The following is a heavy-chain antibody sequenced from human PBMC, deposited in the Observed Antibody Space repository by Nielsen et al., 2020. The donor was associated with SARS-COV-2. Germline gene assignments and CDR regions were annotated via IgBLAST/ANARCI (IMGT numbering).Heavy chain of an antibody. J-gene: IGHJ4*02. V-gene: IGHV3-9*01. D-gene: IGHD6-13*01. CDR2: ISWNSGSI. CDR3: ARDREEQQLIPYYFDY. CDR1: GFTFDDYA. Sequence: GGSLRLSCAASGFTFDDYAMHWVRQAPGKGLEWVSGISWNSGSIGYADSVKGRFTISRDNSKNTLYLQMNSLRAEDTAVYYCARDREEQQLIPYYFDYWGQGTLVTVSS.